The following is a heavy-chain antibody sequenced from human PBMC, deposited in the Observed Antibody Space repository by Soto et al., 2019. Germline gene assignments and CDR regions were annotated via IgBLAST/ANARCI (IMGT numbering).Heavy chain of an antibody. CDR1: GYTFTSYA. D-gene: IGHD3-22*01. J-gene: IGHJ4*02. CDR3: ASLYDSSGYYYVY. CDR2: INAGNGNT. Sequence: ASVKVSCKASGYTFTSYAMHWVRQAPGQRLERMGWINAGNGNTKYSQKFQGRVTITADKSTSTAYMELSSLRSEDTAVYYCASLYDSSGYYYVYWGQGTLVTVSS. V-gene: IGHV1-3*01.